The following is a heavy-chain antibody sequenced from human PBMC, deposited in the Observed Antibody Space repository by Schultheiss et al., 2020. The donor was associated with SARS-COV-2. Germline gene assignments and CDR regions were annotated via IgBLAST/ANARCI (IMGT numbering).Heavy chain of an antibody. CDR3: ARVYYYGSGSYAYYGMDV. V-gene: IGHV3-11*04. CDR2: ISSSGSTI. D-gene: IGHD3-10*01. Sequence: GGSLRLSCAASGFTFSDYYMSWIRQAPGKGLEWVSYISSSGSTIYYADSVKGRFTISRDNSKNTLYLQMNSLRAEDTAVYYCARVYYYGSGSYAYYGMDVWGQGTTVTVSS. J-gene: IGHJ6*02. CDR1: GFTFSDYY.